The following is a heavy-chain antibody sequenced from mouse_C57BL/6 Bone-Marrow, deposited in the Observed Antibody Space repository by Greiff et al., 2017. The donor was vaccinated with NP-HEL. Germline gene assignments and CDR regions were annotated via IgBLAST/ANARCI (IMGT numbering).Heavy chain of an antibody. CDR3: ARTDCYYSDWYFDV. Sequence: QVQLQQPGAELVRPGSSVKLSCKASGYTFTSYWMHWVKQRPIQGLEWIGNIDPSDSETPYNQKFKDKATLTVDKSSSTAYMQLSSLTSEDTAVYYCARTDCYYSDWYFDVWGTGTTVTVSS. V-gene: IGHV1-52*01. D-gene: IGHD1-1*01. J-gene: IGHJ1*03. CDR1: GYTFTSYW. CDR2: IDPSDSET.